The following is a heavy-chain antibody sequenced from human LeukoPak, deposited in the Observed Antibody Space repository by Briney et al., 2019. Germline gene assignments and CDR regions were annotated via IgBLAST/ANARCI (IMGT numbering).Heavy chain of an antibody. V-gene: IGHV5-51*01. J-gene: IGHJ5*02. CDR1: GYSFTSYW. Sequence: GESLKISCKGSGYSFTSYWIGWVRQMPGKGLEWMGIIYPGDSDTRYSPSFQGQVTISADKSISTAYPQWSSLKASDTAMCYCARHSRIAVAGSWFDPWGQGTLVTVSS. D-gene: IGHD6-19*01. CDR2: IYPGDSDT. CDR3: ARHSRIAVAGSWFDP.